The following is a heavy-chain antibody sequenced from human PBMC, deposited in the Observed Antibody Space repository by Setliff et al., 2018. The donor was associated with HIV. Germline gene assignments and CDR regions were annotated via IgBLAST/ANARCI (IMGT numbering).Heavy chain of an antibody. CDR1: GGSVSSVNYY. J-gene: IGHJ6*03. Sequence: SETLSLTCSVSGGSVSSVNYYWSWIRQPPGKGLEWIGYIHYTGSTTYNPSLKSRVTISVDTSKNQFSLELSSVTAADTAVYYCARQYYGSGNYYYYMDDWGKGTTVTVSS. CDR2: IHYTGST. D-gene: IGHD3-10*01. V-gene: IGHV4-61*01. CDR3: ARQYYGSGNYYYYMDD.